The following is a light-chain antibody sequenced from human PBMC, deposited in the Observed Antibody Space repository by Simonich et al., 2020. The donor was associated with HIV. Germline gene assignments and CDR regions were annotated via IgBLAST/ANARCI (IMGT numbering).Light chain of an antibody. J-gene: IGKJ3*01. CDR3: QQSYSTPFT. V-gene: IGKV1-39*01. CDR2: AAS. Sequence: DIQMTQSPSSLSASVGDRVTITCRASQNISSYLNWNQQKPGKAPKLLIYAASSLQSVVPSRFSGSGSGTDFTLTINSLQPEDFATYYCQQSYSTPFTFGPGTKVAFK. CDR1: QNISSY.